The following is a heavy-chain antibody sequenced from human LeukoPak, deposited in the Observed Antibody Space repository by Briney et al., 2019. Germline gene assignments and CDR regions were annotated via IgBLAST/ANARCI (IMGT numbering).Heavy chain of an antibody. Sequence: SETLSLTCTVSGGSISSYYWSWIRQPPGKGLERIGYIYYSGSTNYNPSLTSRVTISVDTSKNQFSLKLSSVTAADTAVYYCARDKGSWYYFDYWGQGTLVTVSS. J-gene: IGHJ4*02. CDR3: ARDKGSWYYFDY. D-gene: IGHD6-13*01. CDR2: IYYSGST. V-gene: IGHV4-59*01. CDR1: GGSISSYY.